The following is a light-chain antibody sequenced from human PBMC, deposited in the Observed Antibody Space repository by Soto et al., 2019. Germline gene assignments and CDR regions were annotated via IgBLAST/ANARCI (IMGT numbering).Light chain of an antibody. CDR2: SNN. Sequence: QSVLTQPPSASGTPGQRVTISCSGSSSNIGTNFVSWYQQLPGAAPKLLFDSNNQRPSGVPDRFSGSQSGTSASLAISGLQAEDEADYYCSSYTSSSTPYVFGTGTKVTVL. J-gene: IGLJ1*01. V-gene: IGLV1-44*01. CDR3: SSYTSSSTPYV. CDR1: SSNIGTNF.